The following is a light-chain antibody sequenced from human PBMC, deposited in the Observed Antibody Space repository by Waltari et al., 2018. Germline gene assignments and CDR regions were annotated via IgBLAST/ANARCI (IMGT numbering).Light chain of an antibody. J-gene: IGLJ3*02. V-gene: IGLV2-11*01. CDR1: TSDVRSYNP. CDR2: DVT. CDR3: CSYAGSSTWV. Sequence: QSALTQPRSVSGSLGQSVTIPCTGSTSDVRSYNPLPWYQHPPGKAPQLLIYDVTKRPSGVPDRFGGSRSGDTASLTISGLLAEDESDYFCCSYAGSSTWVFGGGTRVTVL.